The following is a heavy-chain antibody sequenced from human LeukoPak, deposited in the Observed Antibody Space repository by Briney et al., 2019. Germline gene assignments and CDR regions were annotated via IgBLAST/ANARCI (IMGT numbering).Heavy chain of an antibody. J-gene: IGHJ4*02. Sequence: SETLSLTCTVSGYSISSGYYWGWIRQPPGKGLEWIGSIYHSGSTYYNPSLKSRVTISVDTSKNQFSLKLSSVTAADTAVYYCASNYYGSGRIDYWGQGTLVTVSS. CDR2: IYHSGST. V-gene: IGHV4-38-2*02. D-gene: IGHD3-10*01. CDR3: ASNYYGSGRIDY. CDR1: GYSISSGYY.